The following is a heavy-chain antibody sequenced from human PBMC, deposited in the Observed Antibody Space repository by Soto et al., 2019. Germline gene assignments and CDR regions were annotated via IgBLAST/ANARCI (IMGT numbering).Heavy chain of an antibody. CDR1: GFTLSSYA. D-gene: IGHD6-6*01. J-gene: IGHJ6*02. V-gene: IGHV3-30-3*01. CDR2: ISYVGSDN. CDR3: ARVIAARPDGWYYYYGMDV. Sequence: GGSLRLSCAASGFTLSSYAMHWVRQAAGEGLEWVGVISYVGSDNYYANSVKDRFTISRDNSMNTLYLKMNSLRAEDTAVYYGARVIAARPDGWYYYYGMDVWGQGTTVTVSS.